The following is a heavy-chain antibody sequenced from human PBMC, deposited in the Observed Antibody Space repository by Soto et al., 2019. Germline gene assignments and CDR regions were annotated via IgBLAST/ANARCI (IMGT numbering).Heavy chain of an antibody. D-gene: IGHD6-6*01. Sequence: GGSLRLSCASSGFTFSSYDMHWVRQATGKGLEWVSAIGTAGDTYYPGSVKGRFTISRENAKNSLYLQMNSLRAEDTAVYYCARGLRPHPSSSLSIYYFDYWGQGTLVTVSS. CDR1: GFTFSSYD. V-gene: IGHV3-13*01. J-gene: IGHJ4*02. CDR2: IGTAGDT. CDR3: ARGLRPHPSSSLSIYYFDY.